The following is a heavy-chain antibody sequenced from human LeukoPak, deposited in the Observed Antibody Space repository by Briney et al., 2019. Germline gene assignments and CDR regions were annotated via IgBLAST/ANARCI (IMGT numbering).Heavy chain of an antibody. CDR3: ARNLWFGESSDDFDM. CDR1: GYSFTGHY. V-gene: IGHV1-2*06. J-gene: IGHJ3*02. D-gene: IGHD3-10*01. CDR2: INPKSGGT. Sequence: ASVTVSCKASGYSFTGHYMHWVRQAPARGLEWVGRINPKSGGTNYAQKFQGRVTMTRDTSISTAYMDMSGLRSDDTAVYSCARNLWFGESSDDFDMSGQGTMVTVSS.